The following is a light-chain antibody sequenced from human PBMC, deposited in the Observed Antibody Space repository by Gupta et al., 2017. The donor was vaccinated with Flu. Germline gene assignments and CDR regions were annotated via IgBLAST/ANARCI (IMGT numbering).Light chain of an antibody. J-gene: IGLJ3*02. CDR2: GVT. CDR3: CSYAGSYTWV. CDR1: SSDLGSYNF. Sequence: QSALTHPRSVSGSPGQSVPISCTGSSSDLGSYNFVSWYPHHPSNAPKLVIYGVTMRPSGVPARFSGSNSGNTASLTISGLQADDEADYYCCSYAGSYTWVFGGGTKLTVL. V-gene: IGLV2-11*01.